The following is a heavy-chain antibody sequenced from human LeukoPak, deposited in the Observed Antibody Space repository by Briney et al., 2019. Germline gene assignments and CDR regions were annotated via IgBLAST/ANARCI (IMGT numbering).Heavy chain of an antibody. J-gene: IGHJ4*02. CDR2: IYTSGST. CDR1: GGSISSYY. CDR3: ARQYYGSGPDFDY. Sequence: SETLSLTCTVSGGSISSYYWSWIRQPAGKALEWIGRIYTSGSTNYNPSLKSRVTISVDKSKNQFSLKLSSVTAADTAVYYCARQYYGSGPDFDYWGQGTLVTVSS. V-gene: IGHV4-4*07. D-gene: IGHD3-10*01.